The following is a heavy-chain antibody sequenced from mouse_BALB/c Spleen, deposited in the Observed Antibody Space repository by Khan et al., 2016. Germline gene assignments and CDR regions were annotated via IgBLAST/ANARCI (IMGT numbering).Heavy chain of an antibody. CDR1: GYTFTDYS. CDR2: INTETGEP. CDR3: ARGAHPAWFAY. J-gene: IGHJ3*01. Sequence: QIQLVQSGPELKKPGETVKISCKASGYTFTDYSMHWVKQAPGKGLKWMGWINTETGEPTYADDFKGRFAFSLETSASTAYLQINNLKNEDTATYFCARGAHPAWFAYWGQGTLVTVSA. V-gene: IGHV9-2-1*01.